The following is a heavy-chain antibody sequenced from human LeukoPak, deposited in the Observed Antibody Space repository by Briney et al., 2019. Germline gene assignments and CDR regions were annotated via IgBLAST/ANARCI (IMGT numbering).Heavy chain of an antibody. CDR3: ARDRGYTSFDY. J-gene: IGHJ4*02. V-gene: IGHV3-7*01. Sequence: GGSLRLSCAAYGFSFSNYWMTWVRQAPGKDLEWVATINPDGGKIDYVGSVRGRFTISRDNAKNSMYLQMSSLRAEETGVFYCARDRGYTSFDYWGQGALVAVSS. CDR1: GFSFSNYW. D-gene: IGHD5-18*01. CDR2: INPDGGKI.